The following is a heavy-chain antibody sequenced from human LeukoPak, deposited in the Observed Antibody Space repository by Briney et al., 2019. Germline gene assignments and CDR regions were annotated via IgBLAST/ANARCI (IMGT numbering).Heavy chain of an antibody. Sequence: SETLSLTCTVSGDSISSGFYYWSWIRQPAGKGLEWIGRIYTSGSTNYNPSLKSRVTISVDTSKNQFSLKLSSVTAADTAVYYCAREVYDSSGYHYYYYYYMDVWGKGTTVTISS. J-gene: IGHJ6*03. V-gene: IGHV4-61*02. D-gene: IGHD3-22*01. CDR2: IYTSGST. CDR3: AREVYDSSGYHYYYYYYMDV. CDR1: GDSISSGFYY.